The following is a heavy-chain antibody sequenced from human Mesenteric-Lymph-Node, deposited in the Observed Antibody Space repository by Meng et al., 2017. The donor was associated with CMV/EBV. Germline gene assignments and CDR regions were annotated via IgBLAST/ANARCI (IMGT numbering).Heavy chain of an antibody. CDR3: ARDYYDSSGYFEYYYGMDV. D-gene: IGHD3-22*01. CDR2: TYYRSKWYN. Sequence: SETLSLTCAISGDSVSSNSAAWNWIRQSPSRGLEWLGRTYYRSKWYNDYAVSVKSRITINPDTSKNQFLLQLNSVTPEDTAVYYCARDYYDSSGYFEYYYGMDVWGQGTTVTVSS. V-gene: IGHV6-1*01. J-gene: IGHJ6*02. CDR1: GDSVSSNSAA.